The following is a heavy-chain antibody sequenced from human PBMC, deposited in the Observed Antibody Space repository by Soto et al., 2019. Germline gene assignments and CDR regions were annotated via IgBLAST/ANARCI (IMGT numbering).Heavy chain of an antibody. Sequence: SETLSLTCTVSGGSISSGGYYWSWIRQHPGKGLEWIGYIYYSGSTYYNPSLKSRVTISVHTSKNQFSLKLSSVTASDTAVCYCAIAGYRQPPLSYYYGMDVWGQGTTVTVSS. V-gene: IGHV4-31*03. CDR2: IYYSGST. CDR3: AIAGYRQPPLSYYYGMDV. CDR1: GGSISSGGYY. J-gene: IGHJ6*02. D-gene: IGHD6-25*01.